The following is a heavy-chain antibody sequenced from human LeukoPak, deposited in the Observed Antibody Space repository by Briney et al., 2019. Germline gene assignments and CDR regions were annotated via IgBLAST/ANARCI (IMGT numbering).Heavy chain of an antibody. D-gene: IGHD6-19*01. CDR2: ISSSNRTT. CDR3: AKGSSGWYGDLDY. J-gene: IGHJ4*02. CDR1: GFTFSSYS. V-gene: IGHV3-48*01. Sequence: PGGSLRLSCAASGFTFSSYSMNWVRQAPGKGLEWISYISSSNRTTYYADSVKGRFTITRDNSKNTLYLQMNSLRAEDTAVYYCAKGSSGWYGDLDYWGQGTLVTVSS.